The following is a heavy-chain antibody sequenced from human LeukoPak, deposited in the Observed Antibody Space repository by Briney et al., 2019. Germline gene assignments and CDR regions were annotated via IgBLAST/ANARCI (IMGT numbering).Heavy chain of an antibody. CDR2: IRSKPYGGTT. CDR3: TRGDYYDSSGFYLLFAY. V-gene: IGHV3-49*04. CDR1: GFTFGDYG. Sequence: GRSLRLSCTASGFTFGDYGMSWVRQAPGEGLEWVGFIRSKPYGGTTEYAASVKGRFTISRDDSVRIAYLQMNSLKTEDTAVYYCTRGDYYDSSGFYLLFAYSGQGKLATVSS. D-gene: IGHD3-22*01. J-gene: IGHJ4*02.